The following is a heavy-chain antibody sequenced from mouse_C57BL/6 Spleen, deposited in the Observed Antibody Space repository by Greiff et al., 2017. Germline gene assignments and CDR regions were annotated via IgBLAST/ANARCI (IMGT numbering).Heavy chain of an antibody. V-gene: IGHV1-52*01. CDR2: IDPSDSET. J-gene: IGHJ2*01. Sequence: QVQLQQPGAELVRPGSSVTLSCKASGYTFTSYWMHWVKQRPIQGLEWIGNIDPSDSETNYNQKFKDKATLTVDKSSSTAYLQLSGLTSEDSAVYYCVRWTGYFDYWGQGTTVTVSS. CDR1: GYTFTSYW. D-gene: IGHD4-1*01. CDR3: VRWTGYFDY.